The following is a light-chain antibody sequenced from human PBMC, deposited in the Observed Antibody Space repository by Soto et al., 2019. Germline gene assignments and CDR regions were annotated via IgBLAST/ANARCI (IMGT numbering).Light chain of an antibody. J-gene: IGKJ1*01. CDR1: QSVGSY. V-gene: IGKV3-20*01. CDR2: GAS. CDR3: QHYGGPPPWT. Sequence: ENVLTQSPGTLSLSPGERATLSCRASQSVGSYLGWYQKKPGQAPRLLIYGASNRATGIPDRFSGSGSGTDFTLTLSRLEPEDFAVYSCQHYGGPPPWTFGQGTKVEIK.